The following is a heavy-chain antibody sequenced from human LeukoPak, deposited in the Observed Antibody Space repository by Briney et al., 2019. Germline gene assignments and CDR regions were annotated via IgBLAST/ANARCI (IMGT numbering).Heavy chain of an antibody. CDR2: ISGSGDST. J-gene: IGHJ3*02. Sequence: GGSLRLSCAASGFTFSSYAISWVRQAPGKGLEWVSAISGSGDSTYYADSVKGRFTISRDNAKNSLYLQMNSLRAEDTAVYYCARDVYPDAFDIWGQGTMVTASS. V-gene: IGHV3-23*01. CDR3: ARDVYPDAFDI. D-gene: IGHD1-14*01. CDR1: GFTFSSYA.